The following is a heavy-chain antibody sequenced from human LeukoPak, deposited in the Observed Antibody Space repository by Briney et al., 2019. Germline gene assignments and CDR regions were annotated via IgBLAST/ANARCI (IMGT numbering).Heavy chain of an antibody. V-gene: IGHV4-59*08. CDR2: NYYSGSS. CDR1: GGSISSSY. Sequence: PSETLSLTCTVSGGSISSSYWSWIRQPPGKGLEWIGYNYYSGSSHYNPSLKNRVTISVDTSKNQFSLKLSSVTAADTAVYYCARQVTSAAGTNWFDPWGQGTLVTVSS. D-gene: IGHD6-13*01. CDR3: ARQVTSAAGTNWFDP. J-gene: IGHJ5*02.